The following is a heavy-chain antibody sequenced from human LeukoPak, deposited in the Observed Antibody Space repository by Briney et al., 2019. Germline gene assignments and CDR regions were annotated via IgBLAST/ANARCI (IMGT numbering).Heavy chain of an antibody. Sequence: ASVKVSCKASGYTFTGYYMHWVRQAPGQGLEWMGWINPNSGGTNYAQKFQGRVTMTRDTSISTAYMELSRLRSDDTAVYYCARDYALVAARRGGEFDYWGQGTLVTVSS. CDR1: GYTFTGYY. V-gene: IGHV1-2*02. CDR2: INPNSGGT. D-gene: IGHD6-6*01. J-gene: IGHJ4*02. CDR3: ARDYALVAARRGGEFDY.